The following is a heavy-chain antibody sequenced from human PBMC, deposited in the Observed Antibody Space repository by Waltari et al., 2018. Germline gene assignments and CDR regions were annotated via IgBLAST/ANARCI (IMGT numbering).Heavy chain of an antibody. D-gene: IGHD3-22*01. CDR2: IYYSAIT. V-gene: IGHV4-39*01. CDR1: GGSISSRSYY. Sequence: QLQLQESGPGLVKPSETLSLTCPVSGGSISSRSYYWGWIRQPPGKGLEWIGGIYYSAITYYTPSLKSGATLSVGTSKNRFSRRVSSETAADTAVYYCARLYYYDSSGYYLADWGQGTLVTVSS. CDR3: ARLYYYDSSGYYLAD. J-gene: IGHJ4*02.